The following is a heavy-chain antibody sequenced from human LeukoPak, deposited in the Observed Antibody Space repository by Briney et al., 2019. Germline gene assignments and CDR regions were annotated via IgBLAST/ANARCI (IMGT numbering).Heavy chain of an antibody. CDR3: ARVELVRGTSAAFDI. J-gene: IGHJ3*02. CDR1: GFTFSSYS. Sequence: GGSLRLSCAASGFTFSSYSMNWVRQAPGKGLEWISSLSTSSSYIFYADSVKGRFTISRDNAKSSLYLQMNSLSAEDTAVYYCARVELVRGTSAAFDIWGPGTMVTVSS. CDR2: LSTSSSYI. D-gene: IGHD3-10*01. V-gene: IGHV3-21*01.